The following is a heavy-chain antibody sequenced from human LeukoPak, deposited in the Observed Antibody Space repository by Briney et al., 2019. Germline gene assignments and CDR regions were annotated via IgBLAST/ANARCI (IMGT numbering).Heavy chain of an antibody. J-gene: IGHJ6*02. Sequence: GGSLRLSCGASGFTFSSHALSWVRQAPGRGLEWVSAISGDGERTLYADSVKGRFTISRDNAKNTLYLQMNSLRAEDTAVYYCARDAVDTANAVWGQGTTVTVSS. D-gene: IGHD5-18*01. V-gene: IGHV3-23*01. CDR1: GFTFSSHA. CDR3: ARDAVDTANAV. CDR2: ISGDGERT.